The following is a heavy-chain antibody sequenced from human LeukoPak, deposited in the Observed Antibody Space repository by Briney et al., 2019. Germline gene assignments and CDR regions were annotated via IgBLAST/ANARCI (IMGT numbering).Heavy chain of an antibody. CDR2: ISSSGRYM. CDR1: GFTFRSFS. V-gene: IGHV3-21*01. D-gene: IGHD6-6*01. J-gene: IGHJ6*03. CDR3: ARAPTYSSSSGGYYYYMDV. Sequence: GGSLRLSCAASGFTFRSFSMNWVRQAPGKGLEWVSAISSSGRYMYYADSVKGRFTISRDNANNSLYLQMNSLRAEDTAVYYCARAPTYSSSSGGYYYYMDVWGKGTTVTVSS.